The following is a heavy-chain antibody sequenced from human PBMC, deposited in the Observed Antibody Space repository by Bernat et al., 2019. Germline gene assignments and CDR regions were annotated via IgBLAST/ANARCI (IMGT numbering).Heavy chain of an antibody. J-gene: IGHJ3*02. Sequence: QVQLVESGGGVVQPGRSLRLSCAASGFTFSSYGMHWVRQAPGKGLEWVAVIWYDGSNKYYADSVKGRFTISRENSKNTLYLQMNSLRAEDTAVYYRARSGGPRSSTDAFDIWGQGTMVTVSS. CDR3: ARSGGPRSSTDAFDI. V-gene: IGHV3-33*01. D-gene: IGHD6-13*01. CDR1: GFTFSSYG. CDR2: IWYDGSNK.